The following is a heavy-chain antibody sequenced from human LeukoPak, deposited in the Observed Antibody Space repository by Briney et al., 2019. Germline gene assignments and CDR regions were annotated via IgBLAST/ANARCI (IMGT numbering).Heavy chain of an antibody. CDR3: ARTGSTVTMLYPFDH. D-gene: IGHD4-17*01. Sequence: SETLSLTCTVSGGTIRSYYWSWIRQPPGKGLEWIGFIYYSGSTNYNPALKSRGSISVDTSKNQFSLKLSSVTAADTAVYYCARTGSTVTMLYPFDHWGQGTLVTVSS. CDR2: IYYSGST. V-gene: IGHV4-59*01. J-gene: IGHJ4*02. CDR1: GGTIRSYY.